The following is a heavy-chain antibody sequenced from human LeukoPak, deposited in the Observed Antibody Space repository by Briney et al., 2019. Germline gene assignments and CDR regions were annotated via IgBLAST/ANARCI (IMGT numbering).Heavy chain of an antibody. D-gene: IGHD6-13*01. Sequence: ASVKVSCKASGYTFTSYAMYWVRQAPGHRLEWMGWINAGNGNTKYSQKFQGRVTITRDTSASTAYMELSSLRSEDTAVYYCARQGSSLPLNYWGQGTLVTVSS. CDR1: GYTFTSYA. J-gene: IGHJ4*02. V-gene: IGHV1-3*01. CDR2: INAGNGNT. CDR3: ARQGSSLPLNY.